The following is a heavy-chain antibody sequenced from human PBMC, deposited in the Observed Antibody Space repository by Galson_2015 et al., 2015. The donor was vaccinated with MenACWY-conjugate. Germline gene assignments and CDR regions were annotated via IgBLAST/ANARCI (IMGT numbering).Heavy chain of an antibody. V-gene: IGHV1-2*04. CDR3: ARGYYDSSGYLEGGHTFDY. J-gene: IGHJ4*02. D-gene: IGHD3-22*01. Sequence: SVKVSCKASGYTFTGYYMHWVRQAPGQGLEWMGWINPNSGGTNYAQKFQGWVTMTRDTSISTAYMELSRLRSDDTAVYYCARGYYDSSGYLEGGHTFDYWGQGTLVTVSS. CDR1: GYTFTGYY. CDR2: INPNSGGT.